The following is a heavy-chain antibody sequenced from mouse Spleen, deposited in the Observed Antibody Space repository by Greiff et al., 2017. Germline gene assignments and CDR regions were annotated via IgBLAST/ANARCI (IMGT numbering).Heavy chain of an antibody. CDR2: ISSGGSYT. D-gene: IGHD4-1*01. Sequence: EVKVVESGGGLVKPGGSLKLSCAASGFTFSSYAMSWVRQTPEKRLEWVATISSGGSYTYYPDSVKGRFTISRDNAKNTLYLQMSSLRSEDTAMYYCARQRWDVTFDYWGQGTTLTVSS. J-gene: IGHJ2*01. V-gene: IGHV5-9-3*01. CDR3: ARQRWDVTFDY. CDR1: GFTFSSYA.